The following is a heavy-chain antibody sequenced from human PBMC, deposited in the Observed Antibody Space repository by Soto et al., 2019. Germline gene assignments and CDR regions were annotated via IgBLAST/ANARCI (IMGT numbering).Heavy chain of an antibody. CDR1: GFDLSRYS. J-gene: IGHJ4*02. CDR2: IFNYDDSQ. Sequence: GGSLRLSCAASGFDLSRYSIGWVRQAPGKGLEWVSFIFNYDDSQYYADSVKGRFAISRDNAKNSVYLQMNSLRAEDTAVYYCARGTTTVQREDRLDYLGQGTLVTVSS. CDR3: ARGTTTVQREDRLDY. D-gene: IGHD1-26*01. V-gene: IGHV3-21*01.